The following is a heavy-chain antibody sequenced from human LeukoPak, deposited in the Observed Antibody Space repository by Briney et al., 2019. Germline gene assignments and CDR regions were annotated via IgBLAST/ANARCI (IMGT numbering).Heavy chain of an antibody. Sequence: GGSLRLSCAASGFTFSSYGMHWVRQAPGKGLEWVAVIWYDGSNKYYADSVKGRFTISRDNSKNTLYLQMNSLRAEDTAVYYWARDGYLVVPAAERRSGMDVWGQGTTVTVSS. CDR2: IWYDGSNK. CDR1: GFTFSSYG. CDR3: ARDGYLVVPAAERRSGMDV. V-gene: IGHV3-33*01. J-gene: IGHJ6*02. D-gene: IGHD2-2*01.